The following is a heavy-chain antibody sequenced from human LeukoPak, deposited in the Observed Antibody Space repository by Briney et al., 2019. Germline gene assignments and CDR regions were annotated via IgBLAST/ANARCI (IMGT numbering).Heavy chain of an antibody. V-gene: IGHV3-7*01. J-gene: IGHJ4*02. CDR1: GFTFSSYG. Sequence: SGRSLRLSCAASGFTFSSYGMHWVRQAPGKGLGWVANINEDGGERHYVDTVKGRFTTSRDNAKNSLYLQMNSLRAEDTAVYYCARGGNLENWGRGTLVTVSS. D-gene: IGHD1-14*01. CDR2: INEDGGER. CDR3: ARGGNLEN.